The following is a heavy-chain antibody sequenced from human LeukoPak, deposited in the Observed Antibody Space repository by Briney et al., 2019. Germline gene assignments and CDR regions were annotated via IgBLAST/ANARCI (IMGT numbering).Heavy chain of an antibody. CDR2: ISYDGNTI. Sequence: PGGSLRLSCTASGFTFSQFAIHWVRQAPSKGLEWVTIISYDGNTIYYADSVKGRFTISRDASRNTVSLQMNSLRVEDTAMYYCTMEYGNSGFDYWGRGARVTVSS. J-gene: IGHJ4*02. CDR1: GFTFSQFA. V-gene: IGHV3-30*04. CDR3: TMEYGNSGFDY. D-gene: IGHD4-23*01.